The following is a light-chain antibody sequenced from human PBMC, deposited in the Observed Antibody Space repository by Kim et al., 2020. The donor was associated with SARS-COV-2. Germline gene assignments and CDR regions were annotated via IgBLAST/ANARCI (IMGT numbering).Light chain of an antibody. CDR2: AAS. Sequence: DIQMTQSPSSLSASVGDRVTITCRANQGISNYLAWYQQKPGKVPKLLIYAASTLQSGVPSRFSGGGSGTDFTLTISSLQPEDVATYYCQKYNSVFGQGTRLEIK. V-gene: IGKV1-27*01. CDR1: QGISNY. CDR3: QKYNSV. J-gene: IGKJ5*01.